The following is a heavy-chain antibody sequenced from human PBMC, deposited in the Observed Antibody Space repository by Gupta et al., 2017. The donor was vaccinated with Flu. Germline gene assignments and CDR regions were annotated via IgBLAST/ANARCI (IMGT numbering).Heavy chain of an antibody. J-gene: IGHJ4*02. CDR1: GYMFTGYY. Sequence: QVQLVQSGAEVKKPGASVKVSCKASGYMFTGYYIHWMRQAPGQGLEYIGWINPSDYGKNYEKKFHGGVTLTTDTSISTACMELTGLTADDTATYYCAKEVIGTTGITAPDFGGLGTLVTVAS. CDR2: INPSDYGK. CDR3: AKEVIGTTGITAPDF. D-gene: IGHD1-1*01. V-gene: IGHV1-2*02.